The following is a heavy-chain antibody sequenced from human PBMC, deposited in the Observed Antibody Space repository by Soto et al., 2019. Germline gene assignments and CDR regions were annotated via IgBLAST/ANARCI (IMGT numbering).Heavy chain of an antibody. J-gene: IGHJ4*01. CDR2: TYYRSKWYY. V-gene: IGHV6-1*01. Sequence: SQTLSLTCAITGDSVSSNSAGWSWVRQSPSKGLEWLGRTYYRSKWYYEYAVSVRGRITINPDTSKNQYSLQLNSVTPEDTAVYFCARGEQYSGRIFDYWGQGTLVTVSS. CDR3: ARGEQYSGRIFDY. D-gene: IGHD1-26*01. CDR1: GDSVSSNSAG.